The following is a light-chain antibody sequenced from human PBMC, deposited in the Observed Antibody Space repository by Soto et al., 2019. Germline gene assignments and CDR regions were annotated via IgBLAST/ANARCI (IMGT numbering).Light chain of an antibody. CDR1: SSDVGSYTY. CDR3: SSYTSSSTLVYV. Sequence: QSVLTQPASVSGSPRQSITISCTGASSDVGSYTYVSWYQQHPGKAPKLMIYEVNNRPSGVSNRFSGSKSGNTASLTISGLQAEDEADYYCSSYTSSSTLVYVFGTGTKVTVL. CDR2: EVN. V-gene: IGLV2-14*01. J-gene: IGLJ1*01.